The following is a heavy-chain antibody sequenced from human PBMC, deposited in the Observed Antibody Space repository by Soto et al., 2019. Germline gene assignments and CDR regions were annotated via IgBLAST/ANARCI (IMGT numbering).Heavy chain of an antibody. Sequence: GESLKISCAASGFTFSDYYMSWIRQAPGKGLEWVSYISSSGSTIYYADPVKGRFTISRDNAKNSLYLQMNSLRAEDTAVYYCAREPAGYYDILTGYYSYYYYGMDVWGQGTTVTVSS. V-gene: IGHV3-11*01. CDR2: ISSSGSTI. D-gene: IGHD3-9*01. CDR3: AREPAGYYDILTGYYSYYYYGMDV. J-gene: IGHJ6*02. CDR1: GFTFSDYY.